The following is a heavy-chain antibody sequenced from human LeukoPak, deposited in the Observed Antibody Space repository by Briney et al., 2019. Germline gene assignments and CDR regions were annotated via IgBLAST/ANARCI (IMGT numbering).Heavy chain of an antibody. CDR1: GYTFTGYY. J-gene: IGHJ4*02. D-gene: IGHD1-20*01. Sequence: GDSVKVSCKASGYTFTGYYMHWVRQAPGQGLEWMGRINPNSGGTNYAQKFQGRVTMTRDTSISTAYMELSRLRSDDTAVYYCATLTRITGTSRPHYWGQGTLVTVSS. CDR3: ATLTRITGTSRPHY. CDR2: INPNSGGT. V-gene: IGHV1-2*06.